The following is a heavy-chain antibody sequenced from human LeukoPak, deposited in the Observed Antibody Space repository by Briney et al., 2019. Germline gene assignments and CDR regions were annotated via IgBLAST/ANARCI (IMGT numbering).Heavy chain of an antibody. CDR3: ARASSPSYGSGSYYADY. V-gene: IGHV3-48*03. Sequence: GGSLRLSCAASGFTFSSYEMNWVRQAPGKGLEWVSYISSSGSTIYYADSVKGRFTISRDNAKNSLYLQMNSLRAEDTAVYYCARASSPSYGSGSYYADYWGQGTLVTVSS. CDR2: ISSSGSTI. CDR1: GFTFSSYE. D-gene: IGHD3-10*01. J-gene: IGHJ4*02.